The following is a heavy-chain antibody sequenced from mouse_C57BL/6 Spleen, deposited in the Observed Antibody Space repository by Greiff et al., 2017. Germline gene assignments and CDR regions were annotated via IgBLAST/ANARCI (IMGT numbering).Heavy chain of an antibody. CDR2: IWGDGST. D-gene: IGHD2-3*01. J-gene: IGHJ3*01. CDR3: ATYPDGYYEAWFAY. V-gene: IGHV2-3*01. CDR1: GFSLTSYG. Sequence: VKLMESGPGLVAPSQSLSITCTVSGFSLTSYGVSWVRQPPGKGLEWLGVIWGDGSTNYHSALISRLSISKDNSKSQVFLKLNSLQTDDTATYYCATYPDGYYEAWFAYWGQGTLVTVSA.